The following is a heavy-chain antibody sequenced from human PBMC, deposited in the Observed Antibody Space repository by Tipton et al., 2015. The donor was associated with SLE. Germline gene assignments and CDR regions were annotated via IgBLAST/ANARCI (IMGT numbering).Heavy chain of an antibody. V-gene: IGHV4-59*11. CDR1: GGSISSHY. CDR3: ARESSGGYGVGYYYYYYYMDV. J-gene: IGHJ6*03. D-gene: IGHD6-13*01. CDR2: FHYSGST. Sequence: TLSLTCTVSGGSISSHYWSWIRQPPGKGLEWIGYFHYSGSTNYNPSLKSRVTISVDTSKNQFSLKLSSVTAADTAVYYCARESSGGYGVGYYYYYYYMDVWGKGTTVTVSS.